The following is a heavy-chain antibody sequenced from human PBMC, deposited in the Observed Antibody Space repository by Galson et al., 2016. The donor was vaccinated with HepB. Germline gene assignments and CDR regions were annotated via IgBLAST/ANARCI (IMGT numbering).Heavy chain of an antibody. V-gene: IGHV1-18*04. CDR3: ARAGDAFDM. CDR2: ISAYNGKT. Sequence: SVKVSCKASGNTFTNYGITWVRQAPGQGLEWMGWISAYNGKTEYAQKMQDRLILTTDASTSTAHMELRSLRSDDTALYYCARAGDAFDMWGQGTMVTVSS. CDR1: GNTFTNYG. J-gene: IGHJ3*02.